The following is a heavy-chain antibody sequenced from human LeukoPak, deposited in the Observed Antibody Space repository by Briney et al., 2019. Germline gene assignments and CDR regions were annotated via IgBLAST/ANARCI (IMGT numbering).Heavy chain of an antibody. D-gene: IGHD4-17*01. V-gene: IGHV3-33*01. CDR3: ARVGSATVTTSDYYYYGMGV. J-gene: IGHJ6*02. CDR1: GVTFSSYG. CDR2: IWYDGSNK. Sequence: GGSLRLSCAASGVTFSSYGMHWGRQAPGKGLEWVSVIWYDGSNKYHADSWKGRFTISRDNSKNRLYLQMNSLRAEATAVYYCARVGSATVTTSDYYYYGMGVWGQGTTVTVSS.